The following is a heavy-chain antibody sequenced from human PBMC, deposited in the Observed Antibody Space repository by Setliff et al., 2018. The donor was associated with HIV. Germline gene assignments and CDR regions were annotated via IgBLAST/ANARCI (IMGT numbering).Heavy chain of an antibody. J-gene: IGHJ3*02. CDR1: GYTFTTYA. Sequence: GASVKVSCKASGYTFTTYAIFWVRQAPGQRLEWMGWINEASGNTGYAQKFQGRVTMTGNTSISTAYMELSSLRSEDTAVYYCARGGGGYYYVGAVDIWGQGTVVTVSS. V-gene: IGHV1-8*01. CDR3: ARGGGGYYYVGAVDI. D-gene: IGHD3-22*01. CDR2: INEASGNT.